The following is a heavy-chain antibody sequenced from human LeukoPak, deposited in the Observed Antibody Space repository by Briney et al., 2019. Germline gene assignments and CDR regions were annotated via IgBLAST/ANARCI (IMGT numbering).Heavy chain of an antibody. CDR3: ARAGYCSSTSCYGDSFDY. Sequence: SVKVSCKASGGTFSTYGITWVRQAPGQGLEWMGRIIPIFGTANYAQKFQGRVTITADKLTSTAYMEVSSLRSEDTAVYYCARAGYCSSTSCYGDSFDYWGQGTLVTVSS. CDR1: GGTFSTYG. CDR2: IIPIFGTA. V-gene: IGHV1-69*06. J-gene: IGHJ4*02. D-gene: IGHD2-2*01.